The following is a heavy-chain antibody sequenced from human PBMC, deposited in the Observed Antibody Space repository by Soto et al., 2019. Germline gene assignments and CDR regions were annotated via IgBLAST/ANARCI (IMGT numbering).Heavy chain of an antibody. CDR2: MNPNSGNT. J-gene: IGHJ4*02. D-gene: IGHD6-13*01. V-gene: IGHV1-8*02. CDR1: GYTFTGYY. Sequence: ASVEVSCKASGYTFTGYYMQWVQQAAGQGLEWMGWMNPNSGNTGYAQTFQGRVTMTRDTSTSTAYMELSSLRSEDTAIYYCARAYSSTWYEEGYWGQGTLVPVS. CDR3: ARAYSSTWYEEGY.